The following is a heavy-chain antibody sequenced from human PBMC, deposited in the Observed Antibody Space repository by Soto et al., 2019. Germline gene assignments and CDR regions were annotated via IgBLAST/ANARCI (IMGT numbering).Heavy chain of an antibody. J-gene: IGHJ4*02. CDR1: GFSFSSYG. D-gene: IGHD6-19*01. V-gene: IGHV3-30*03. CDR3: VAGQSFFDY. Sequence: QVQLVESGGGVVQPGRSLRLSCAASGFSFSSYGMQWVRQAPGKGLEWVAVISYDGSNKYYADSVKDRFTISRDNSKKTLYLQMNSLRADDTAVYSCVAGQSFFDYCGQGTLVTVSS. CDR2: ISYDGSNK.